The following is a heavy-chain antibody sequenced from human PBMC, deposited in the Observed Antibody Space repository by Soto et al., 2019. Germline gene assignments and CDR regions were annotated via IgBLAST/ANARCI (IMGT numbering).Heavy chain of an antibody. CDR1: GGTFSSYA. D-gene: IGHD2-8*01. CDR2: IIPIFGTA. Sequence: QVQLVQSGAEVKKPGSSVKVSCKASGGTFSSYAISWVRQAPGHGLEWMGGIIPIFGTANYAQKFQGRVTVTADKSTNTAYMELSRLRSADTAVYYCARKYWTNGVCPLEYNWFDPWGQGTLVTVSS. V-gene: IGHV1-69*06. CDR3: ARKYWTNGVCPLEYNWFDP. J-gene: IGHJ5*02.